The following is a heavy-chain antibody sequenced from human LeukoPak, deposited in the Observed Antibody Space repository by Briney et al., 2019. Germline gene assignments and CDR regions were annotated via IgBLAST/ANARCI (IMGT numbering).Heavy chain of an antibody. J-gene: IGHJ4*02. CDR1: GGSISSCY. CDR3: ARDRIATAGFDY. V-gene: IGHV4-4*07. D-gene: IGHD6-13*01. CDR2: IYTSGST. Sequence: SETLSLTCNVSGGSISSCYWSWIRQPAGQGLEWIGRIYTSGSTSYNPSLEGRVTISVDTSKNQFSLKLTSVTAADTAVYYCARDRIATAGFDYWGQGALVTVS.